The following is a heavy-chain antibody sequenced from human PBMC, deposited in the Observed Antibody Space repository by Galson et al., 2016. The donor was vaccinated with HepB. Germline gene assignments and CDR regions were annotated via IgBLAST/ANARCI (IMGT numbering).Heavy chain of an antibody. CDR2: IFDSGTH. CDR1: GGSISSGAYY. CDR3: ARARLRRLEY. J-gene: IGHJ4*02. Sequence: TLSLTCTVSGGSISSGAYYWRWIRQHPGKGLEWIGYIFDSGTHYYNPSLKRRVTISVDSSKNQFSLKLSSVTAADTAMYYCARARLRRLEYWGQGTPVTVSS. D-gene: IGHD4-17*01. V-gene: IGHV4-31*03.